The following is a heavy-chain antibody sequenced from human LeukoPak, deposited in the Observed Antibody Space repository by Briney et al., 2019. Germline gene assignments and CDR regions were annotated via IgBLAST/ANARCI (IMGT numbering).Heavy chain of an antibody. CDR3: AKDEVGRYCSSTSCYSRFDY. Sequence: PGRSLRLSCAASGFTFSNYAMHWVRQAPGKGLEWVAVISFAGNGEFYADSVKGRFAISRDNSKNTLYLQINSLRTEDTAMYYCAKDEVGRYCSSTSCYSRFDYWGQGTLVTVSS. CDR1: GFTFSNYA. J-gene: IGHJ4*02. D-gene: IGHD2-2*02. CDR2: ISFAGNGE. V-gene: IGHV3-30*18.